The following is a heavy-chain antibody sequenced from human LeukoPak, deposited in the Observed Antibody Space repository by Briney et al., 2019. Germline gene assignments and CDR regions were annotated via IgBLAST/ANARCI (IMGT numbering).Heavy chain of an antibody. D-gene: IGHD3-10*01. CDR3: ARLDYFGSGLYYYMDV. J-gene: IGHJ6*03. V-gene: IGHV1-69*13. CDR2: IIPFFGTA. Sequence: GASVKVSRKASGYTFTSYGISWVRQAPGQGLEWMGGIIPFFGTANYAQKFQGRVTITADESTNTAYMELSSLRSEDTAVYYCARLDYFGSGLYYYMDVWGKGTTVTISS. CDR1: GYTFTSYG.